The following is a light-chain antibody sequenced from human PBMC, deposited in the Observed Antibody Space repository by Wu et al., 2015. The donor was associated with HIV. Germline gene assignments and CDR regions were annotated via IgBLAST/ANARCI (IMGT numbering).Light chain of an antibody. CDR2: VTS. J-gene: IGKJ1*01. Sequence: DIQLTQSPSSLSASVGDRVTITCRTSQNIGGYLNWYQQKPGKAPSLLIYVTSSLHGGVPSRFSGGGSGTEYTLTINTLQPEDFATYFCQQSHSVPLTFGQRDQGGIQ. V-gene: IGKV1-39*01. CDR3: QQSHSVPLT. CDR1: QNIGGY.